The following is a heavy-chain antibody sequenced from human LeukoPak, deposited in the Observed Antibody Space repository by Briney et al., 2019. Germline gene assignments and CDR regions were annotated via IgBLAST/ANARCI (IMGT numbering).Heavy chain of an antibody. Sequence: GGSLRLSCAASGFTFINYGMHWVRQAPGKGLEWLAFISYDGSNKYHADSVKGRFTISRDNSKNTLYLQMNSLRAEDTAVYYCAKEYGYTYGEFDYWGQGTLVTVSS. CDR3: AKEYGYTYGEFDY. V-gene: IGHV3-30*18. CDR1: GFTFINYG. J-gene: IGHJ4*02. D-gene: IGHD5-18*01. CDR2: ISYDGSNK.